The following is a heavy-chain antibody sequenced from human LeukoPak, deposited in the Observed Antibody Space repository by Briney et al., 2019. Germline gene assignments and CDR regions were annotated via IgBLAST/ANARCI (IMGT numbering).Heavy chain of an antibody. J-gene: IGHJ6*04. CDR2: ISARGTLT. V-gene: IGHV3-48*03. D-gene: IGHD6-25*01. CDR1: GFSFSSYE. Sequence: GGSLRPSCAASGFSFSSYEMNWVRQAPGKGLEWISYISARGTLTHYADSVEGRFTISRDNAKNSLYLQMNSLRGEDTAVYYCARDGTPIYSSGWVYMDVWGKGTTVTISS. CDR3: ARDGTPIYSSGWVYMDV.